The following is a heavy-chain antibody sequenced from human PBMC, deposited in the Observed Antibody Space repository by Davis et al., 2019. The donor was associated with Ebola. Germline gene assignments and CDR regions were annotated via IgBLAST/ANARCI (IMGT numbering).Heavy chain of an antibody. D-gene: IGHD3-3*01. CDR1: GYTFTSYA. Sequence: ASVKVSCKASGYTFTSYAMHWVRQAPGQRLEWMGWINAGNGNTKYSQKFQGRVTITRDTSASTAYMELSSLRSEDTAVYYCARDRGGYDFWSGYYSFDYWGQGTLVTVSS. CDR3: ARDRGGYDFWSGYYSFDY. J-gene: IGHJ4*02. V-gene: IGHV1-3*01. CDR2: INAGNGNT.